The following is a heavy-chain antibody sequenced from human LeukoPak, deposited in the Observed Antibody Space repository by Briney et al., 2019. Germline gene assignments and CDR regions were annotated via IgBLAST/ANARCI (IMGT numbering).Heavy chain of an antibody. V-gene: IGHV1-2*02. D-gene: IGHD3-10*01. CDR1: GYTFTDYY. J-gene: IGHJ4*02. Sequence: ASVKVSCKASGYTFTDYYMHWVRQAPGQGLEWMGSINPNSGVVNYARMFQGRVTMTRDTSISTAYMDLSSLRSDDTAVYYCARKGESGLVRVFDYWGQGTLVMVSS. CDR2: INPNSGVV. CDR3: ARKGESGLVRVFDY.